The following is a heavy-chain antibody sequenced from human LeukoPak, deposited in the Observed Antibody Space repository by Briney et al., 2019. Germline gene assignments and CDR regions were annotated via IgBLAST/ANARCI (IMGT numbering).Heavy chain of an antibody. D-gene: IGHD5-18*01. CDR2: INPNTGDT. Sequence: GASVKVSCKASGYTFTGYYMHWVRQDPGQGLEWMGWINPNTGDTNYAQKFQGRVTMARDTSINTAYMELTWLKSDDTAVYYCARPYGYDYPFDYWGQGTLVTVSS. CDR1: GYTFTGYY. V-gene: IGHV1-2*02. J-gene: IGHJ4*02. CDR3: ARPYGYDYPFDY.